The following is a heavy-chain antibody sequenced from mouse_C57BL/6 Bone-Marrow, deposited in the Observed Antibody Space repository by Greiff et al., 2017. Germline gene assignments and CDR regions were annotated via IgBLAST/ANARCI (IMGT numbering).Heavy chain of an antibody. V-gene: IGHV1-50*01. CDR2: IDPSDSYT. CDR3: ARGSSGYPSFAY. Sequence: QVQLQQSGAELVKPGASVKLSCKASGYTFTSYWMQWVKQRPGQGLEWIGEIDPSDSYTNYNQKFKGKATLTVDTSSSTAYMQLSSLTSEDSAVYYCARGSSGYPSFAYWGQGTLVTVSA. D-gene: IGHD3-2*02. CDR1: GYTFTSYW. J-gene: IGHJ3*01.